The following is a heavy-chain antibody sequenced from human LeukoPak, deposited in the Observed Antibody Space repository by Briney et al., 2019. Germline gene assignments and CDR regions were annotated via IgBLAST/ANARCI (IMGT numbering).Heavy chain of an antibody. Sequence: ASVKLSCKASGFTFTSYGMSWVRQAPGQGLEWMGWISAYNGNTNYAQKLQGRVTMTTDTSTSTAYMELRSLRSDDTAVYYCARDRLTPPDSSGYYYVEPYFDYWGQGTLVTVSS. D-gene: IGHD3-22*01. CDR1: GFTFTSYG. V-gene: IGHV1-18*01. J-gene: IGHJ4*02. CDR2: ISAYNGNT. CDR3: ARDRLTPPDSSGYYYVEPYFDY.